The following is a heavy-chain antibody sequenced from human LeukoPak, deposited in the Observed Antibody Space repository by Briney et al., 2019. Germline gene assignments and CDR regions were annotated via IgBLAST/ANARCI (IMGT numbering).Heavy chain of an antibody. CDR2: IKEDGSEK. Sequence: GGSLRLSCAASGFTFSRYWMNWVRQAPGKGLEWVASIKEDGSEKSYVDSVKGRFTISRDNAKNSLYLQMNSLRAEDTAVYYCVSCGPTPGMIRFDHGGQGTLVTVPS. CDR1: GFTFSRYW. CDR3: VSCGPTPGMIRFDH. D-gene: IGHD2-21*01. J-gene: IGHJ4*02. V-gene: IGHV3-7*01.